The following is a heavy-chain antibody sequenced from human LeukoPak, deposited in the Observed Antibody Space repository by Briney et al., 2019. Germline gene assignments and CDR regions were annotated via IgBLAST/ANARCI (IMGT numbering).Heavy chain of an antibody. D-gene: IGHD4-23*01. CDR2: ISYDGSNK. V-gene: IGHV3-30*04. J-gene: IGHJ4*02. Sequence: GGPLRLSCAASGFTFSSYAMHWVRQAPGKGLEWVAVISYDGSNKYYADSMKGRFTISRDNSKNTLYLQMNSLRAEDTAVYYCARARYYGGNSDWGQGTLVTVSS. CDR1: GFTFSSYA. CDR3: ARARYYGGNSD.